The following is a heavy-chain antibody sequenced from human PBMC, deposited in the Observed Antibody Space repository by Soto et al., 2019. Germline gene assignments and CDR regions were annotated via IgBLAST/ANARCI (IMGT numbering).Heavy chain of an antibody. J-gene: IGHJ4*02. D-gene: IGHD6-6*01. CDR3: ARGLRSSSLGYFDY. Sequence: QVQLVESGGGVVQPGRSLRLSCAASGFTFSSYAMHWVRQAPGKGLEWVAVISYDGSNKYYADSVKGRFTISRDNSKNTLYLQMNSLRAEGTAVYYCARGLRSSSLGYFDYWGQGTLVTVSS. CDR2: ISYDGSNK. V-gene: IGHV3-30-3*01. CDR1: GFTFSSYA.